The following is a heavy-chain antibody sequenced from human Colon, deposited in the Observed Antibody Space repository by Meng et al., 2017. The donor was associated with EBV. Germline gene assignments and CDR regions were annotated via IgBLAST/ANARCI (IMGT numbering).Heavy chain of an antibody. CDR1: GFTFSDYY. V-gene: IGHV3-11*01. D-gene: IGHD3-10*01. CDR2: ISSSYSTI. CDR3: ARERRFGESYFDS. Sequence: QVQLVESGGXXVKPGXCLRLSXSASGFTFSDYYMSWIRQAPGKGLEWVSYISSSYSTIYYADSVKGRFTISRDNAKNSLYLQMDYLRAEDTAVYYCARERRFGESYFDSWGQGTMVTVSS. J-gene: IGHJ4*02.